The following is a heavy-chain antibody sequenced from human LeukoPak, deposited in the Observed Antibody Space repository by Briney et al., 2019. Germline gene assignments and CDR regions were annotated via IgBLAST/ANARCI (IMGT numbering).Heavy chain of an antibody. V-gene: IGHV3-30*02. J-gene: IGHJ4*02. CDR1: RFTFTNYG. Sequence: GGSLRLSCAASRFTFTNYGMQWVRQAPGKGLEWLGFIRYDGSDKYYGDSVKGRFTISRDNSKNTLYLQMNSLRAEDTAVFYCARGLGYCSSADCYTGYYFDHWGQGTLVTVSS. D-gene: IGHD2-2*02. CDR2: IRYDGSDK. CDR3: ARGLGYCSSADCYTGYYFDH.